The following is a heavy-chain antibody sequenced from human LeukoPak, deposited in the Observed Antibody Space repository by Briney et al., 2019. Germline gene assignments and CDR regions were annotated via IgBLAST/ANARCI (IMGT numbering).Heavy chain of an antibody. CDR3: AKDLAARPRQRFRDV. CDR2: ISGSGGST. Sequence: QAGGSLRLSCAASGFTFSSYAMSWVRQAPGKGLEWVSAISGSGGSTYYADSVKGRFTISRDNSKNTLYLQMDSLRAEDTAVYYCAKDLAARPRQRFRDVWGQGTTVTVSS. D-gene: IGHD6-6*01. CDR1: GFTFSSYA. J-gene: IGHJ6*02. V-gene: IGHV3-23*01.